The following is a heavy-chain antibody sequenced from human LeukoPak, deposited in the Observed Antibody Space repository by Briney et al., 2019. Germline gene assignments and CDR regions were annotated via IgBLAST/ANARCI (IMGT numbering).Heavy chain of an antibody. J-gene: IGHJ5*02. CDR3: ARFSTRDWFDP. CDR2: IYYSGST. CDR1: GGSISSYY. V-gene: IGHV4-59*08. Sequence: SETLSLTCTVSGGSISSYYWSWIRQPPGKGLEWIGYIYYSGSTNYNPPLKSQVTISVDTSKNQFSLKLSSVTAADTAVYYCARFSTRDWFDPWGQGTLVTVSS. D-gene: IGHD4-11*01.